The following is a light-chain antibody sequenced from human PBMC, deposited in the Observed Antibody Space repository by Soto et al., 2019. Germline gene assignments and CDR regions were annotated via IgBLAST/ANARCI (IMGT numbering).Light chain of an antibody. CDR3: QQYGSSPLT. V-gene: IGKV3-20*01. Sequence: ESVLTQSPGTLSLSPGEVAALSCRASQSVTDSYFAWYQQKPGQAPRLLISGASIRATGIPDRFSGSGSGTDFTLTVSRLEPEDFAMYYCQQYGSSPLTFGGGTKVEIK. CDR2: GAS. CDR1: QSVTDSY. J-gene: IGKJ4*01.